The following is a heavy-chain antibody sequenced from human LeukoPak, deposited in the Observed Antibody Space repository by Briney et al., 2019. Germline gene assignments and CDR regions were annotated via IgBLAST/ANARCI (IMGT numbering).Heavy chain of an antibody. J-gene: IGHJ5*02. Sequence: PGGSLRLSCAASALTFTSYAMRCVRRAPGEGLEWVSAISSSGSSTYYAVSVKGRFTISRDNSKNTLYLQMNSLRAEDSAVYYCAKGEAVAGTSSWFDPWGQGTLVTVSS. CDR1: ALTFTSYA. V-gene: IGHV3-23*01. D-gene: IGHD6-19*01. CDR3: AKGEAVAGTSSWFDP. CDR2: ISSSGSST.